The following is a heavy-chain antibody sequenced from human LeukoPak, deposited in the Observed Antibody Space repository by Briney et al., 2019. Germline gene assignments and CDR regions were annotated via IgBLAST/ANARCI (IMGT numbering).Heavy chain of an antibody. V-gene: IGHV4-59*08. D-gene: IGHD5-24*01. CDR3: ALQDGSSFDY. CDR2: IYYSGSR. J-gene: IGHJ4*02. CDR1: GGSISSYY. Sequence: SETLSFTCTVSGGSISSYYWSCIRQPPGKGLEWIGYIYYSGSRNYNPSLQSRVTISVDTSKNQFSLKLSSVTAADTAVYYCALQDGSSFDYWGRGTLVTVSS.